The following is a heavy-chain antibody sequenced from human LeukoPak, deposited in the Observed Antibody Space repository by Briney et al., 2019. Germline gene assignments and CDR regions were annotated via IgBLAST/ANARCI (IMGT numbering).Heavy chain of an antibody. D-gene: IGHD4-17*01. J-gene: IGHJ4*02. CDR3: ARAPHYGANDC. Sequence: PSETLSLTCTVSGGSISSSYWSWIRQPPGKGLEWIGYIYYSGSTNYNPSLKSRVTISVDTSKNQFSLKLGPVTAADTAVYYCARAPHYGANDCWGQGTLVTVSS. CDR2: IYYSGST. V-gene: IGHV4-59*01. CDR1: GGSISSSY.